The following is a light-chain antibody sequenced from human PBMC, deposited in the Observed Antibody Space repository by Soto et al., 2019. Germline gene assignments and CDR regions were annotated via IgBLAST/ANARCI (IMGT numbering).Light chain of an antibody. J-gene: IGKJ1*01. CDR1: QGISSY. CDR3: QQSYSTPRT. CDR2: AAS. V-gene: IGKV1-8*01. Sequence: AIRMTQSPSSFSASTGDRVTITCRASQGISSYLAWYQQTPGKAPKLLIYAASSLQSGVPSRFSGSGSGTDFTLTISSLQPEDFATYYCQQSYSTPRTFGQGTKVDIK.